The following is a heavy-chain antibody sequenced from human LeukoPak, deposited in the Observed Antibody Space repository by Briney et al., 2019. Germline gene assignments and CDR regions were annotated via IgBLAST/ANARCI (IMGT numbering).Heavy chain of an antibody. D-gene: IGHD4-17*01. J-gene: IGHJ4*02. CDR2: INHSGYT. V-gene: IGHV4-34*01. CDR1: GVSFDDYY. CDR3: TRVTTGHDY. Sequence: SETLSLTCAVSGVSFDDYYWAWVRQTPGKGLEWIGEINHSGYTNDSPSLKSRVTLSIDTSRKQFSLNLRSVTVADAGFYYCTRVTTGHDYWGQGTLVTVSS.